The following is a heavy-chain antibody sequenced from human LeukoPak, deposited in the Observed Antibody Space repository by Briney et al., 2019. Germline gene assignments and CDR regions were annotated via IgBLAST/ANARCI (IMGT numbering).Heavy chain of an antibody. CDR2: IYSGGST. D-gene: IGHD5-18*01. J-gene: IGHJ4*02. CDR1: GFTVSSNY. V-gene: IGHV3-53*01. CDR3: ARVKSGVRYSYGIGLGY. Sequence: GSLRLSCAASGFTVSSNYMSWVRQAPGKGLEWVSVIYSGGSTYYADSVKGRFTISRDNSKNTLYLQMNSLRAEDTAVYYCARVKSGVRYSYGIGLGYWGQGTLVTVSS.